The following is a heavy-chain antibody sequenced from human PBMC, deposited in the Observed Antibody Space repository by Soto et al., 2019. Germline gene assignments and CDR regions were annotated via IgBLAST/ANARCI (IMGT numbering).Heavy chain of an antibody. V-gene: IGHV3-21*01. J-gene: IGHJ5*02. CDR2: ISSSSSYI. CDR3: ARKYDILTGQNWFDP. CDR1: GFTFSSYS. Sequence: GGSLRLSCAASGFTFSSYSMNWVRQAPGKGLEWVSSISSSSSYIYYADSVKGRFTISRDNAKNSLYLQMNSLRAEDTAVYYCARKYDILTGQNWFDPWGQGTLVTVSS. D-gene: IGHD3-9*01.